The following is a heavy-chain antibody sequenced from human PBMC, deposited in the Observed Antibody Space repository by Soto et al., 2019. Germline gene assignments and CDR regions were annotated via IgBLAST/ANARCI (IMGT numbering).Heavy chain of an antibody. CDR2: IYYSGST. V-gene: IGHV4-39*01. CDR1: GGSISSSIYY. J-gene: IGHJ5*02. Sequence: SETLSLTCTVSGGSISSSIYYWGWIRQPPGKGLEWIGSIYYSGSTYYNPSLKSRVTISVDTSKNQFSLKLSSVTAADTAVYYCASDCSGGSCYSDWFDPWGQGTLVTVSS. D-gene: IGHD2-15*01. CDR3: ASDCSGGSCYSDWFDP.